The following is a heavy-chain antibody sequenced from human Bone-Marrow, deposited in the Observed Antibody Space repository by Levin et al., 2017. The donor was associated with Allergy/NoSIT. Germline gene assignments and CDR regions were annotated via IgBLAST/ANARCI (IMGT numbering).Heavy chain of an antibody. Sequence: GGSLRLSCAASGFAFSRYTINWIRQAPGKGLEWVSCISSSSNYKHYADSVKGRFTISRDNDKNSLYLQMNSLRAEDTAVYFCAKGGGGGDSLRDDYYYGMDVWGPGTTVTVSS. CDR3: AKGGGGGDSLRDDYYYGMDV. J-gene: IGHJ6*02. V-gene: IGHV3-21*01. D-gene: IGHD2-21*01. CDR1: GFAFSRYT. CDR2: ISSSSNYK.